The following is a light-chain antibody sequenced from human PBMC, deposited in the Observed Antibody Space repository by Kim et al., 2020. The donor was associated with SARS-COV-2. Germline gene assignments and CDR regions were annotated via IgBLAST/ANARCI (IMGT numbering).Light chain of an antibody. J-gene: IGKJ1*01. Sequence: ENVLTQSPGTLSLSPGERATLSCRASQSVASSNLAWYQQKPRQRPTLLIYGISNRATGTADRFSGSGSGTDFSLTISRLEPEDFAVYFCQKCRSTPWTFGQG. CDR1: QSVASSN. CDR3: QKCRSTPWT. V-gene: IGKV3-20*01. CDR2: GIS.